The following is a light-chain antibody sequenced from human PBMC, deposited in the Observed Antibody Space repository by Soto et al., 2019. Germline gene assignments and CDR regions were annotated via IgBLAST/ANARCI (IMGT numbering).Light chain of an antibody. J-gene: IGKJ2*01. CDR3: QQYNNWPPIT. CDR2: GAS. Sequence: EIVMTQSPATLSVSPGERATLSCRASQSVSSNLAWYQQKPGQAPRLLIYGASTRATGIPARFSGSGSGSAVTLTSSSLQSADFAVYYCQQYNNWPPITFGQGTKLEIK. CDR1: QSVSSN. V-gene: IGKV3-15*01.